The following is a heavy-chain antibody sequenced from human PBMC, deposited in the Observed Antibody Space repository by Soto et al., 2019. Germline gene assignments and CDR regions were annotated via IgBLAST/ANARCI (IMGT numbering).Heavy chain of an antibody. J-gene: IGHJ1*01. V-gene: IGHV3-23*01. CDR2: ISGGGGTT. CDR3: AKDQAAGGTISRYFQD. CDR1: GFTFSSYA. D-gene: IGHD6-13*01. Sequence: GGSLRLSCEASGFTFSSYAMSWVRQAPGKGLEWVSGISGGGGTTYYADSVKGRFTISRGNSKSTLYLQVSSLRAEDTAVYYCAKDQAAGGTISRYFQDWGQGTLVTVSS.